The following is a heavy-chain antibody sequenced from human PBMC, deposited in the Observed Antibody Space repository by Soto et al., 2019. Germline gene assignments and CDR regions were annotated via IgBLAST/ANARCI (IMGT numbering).Heavy chain of an antibody. CDR3: ARGTLV. D-gene: IGHD2-2*01. Sequence: PSETLSLTCTVSGGSIGSGGYWWSWIRQHPGRGLEWIGFVSYTGNTQYNPSLKSRVNISVDTSTKQFSLKLSSVTAADTAVYYCARGTLVWSQGTLVTVSS. CDR1: GGSIGSGGYW. J-gene: IGHJ4*02. V-gene: IGHV4-31*02. CDR2: VSYTGNT.